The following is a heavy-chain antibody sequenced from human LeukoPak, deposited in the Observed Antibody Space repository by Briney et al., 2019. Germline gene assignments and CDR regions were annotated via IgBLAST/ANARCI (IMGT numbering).Heavy chain of an antibody. CDR3: ARGSNYYDSSGYSDY. V-gene: IGHV3-66*01. Sequence: GSLRLSCAASGFTVSSNYMSWVRQAPGKGLEWVSVIYSGGSTYYADSVKGRFTISRDNPKNTLYLQMNSLRAEDTAVYYCARGSNYYDSSGYSDYWGQGTLVTVSS. CDR1: GFTVSSNY. J-gene: IGHJ4*02. CDR2: IYSGGST. D-gene: IGHD3-22*01.